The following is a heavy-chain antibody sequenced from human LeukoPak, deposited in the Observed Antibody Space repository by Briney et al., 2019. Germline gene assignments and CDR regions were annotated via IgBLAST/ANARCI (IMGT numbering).Heavy chain of an antibody. D-gene: IGHD2-2*01. CDR3: AKLGRVVVVPAAYYDY. V-gene: IGHV3-30*02. Sequence: GGSLRLSCAASGFTFSSYDMHWVRQAPGKGLEWVAFIRYDGSNKYYADSVKGRFTISRDNSKNTLYLQMNSLRAEDTAVYYCAKLGRVVVVPAAYYDYWGQGTLVTVSS. CDR1: GFTFSSYD. J-gene: IGHJ4*02. CDR2: IRYDGSNK.